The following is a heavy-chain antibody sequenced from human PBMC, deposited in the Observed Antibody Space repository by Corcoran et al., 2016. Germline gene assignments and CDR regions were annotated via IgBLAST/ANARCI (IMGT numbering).Heavy chain of an antibody. CDR1: GFTFSSYS. Sequence: EVQLVESGGGLVKPGGSLRLSCAASGFTFSSYSMNWVRQAPGKGLEWVSSISSSSSYIYYADSVKGRFTISRDNAKNSLYLQMNSLRAEDTAVYYCARGFETTVSLLDYWGQGTLVTVSS. D-gene: IGHD4-17*01. V-gene: IGHV3-21*01. J-gene: IGHJ4*02. CDR3: ARGFETTVSLLDY. CDR2: ISSSSSYI.